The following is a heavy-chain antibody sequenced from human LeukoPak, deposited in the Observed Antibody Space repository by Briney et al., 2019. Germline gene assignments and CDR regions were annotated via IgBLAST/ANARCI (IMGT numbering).Heavy chain of an antibody. CDR3: ARDRSGSYYSYFDY. V-gene: IGHV1-69*13. CDR2: IIPIFGTA. J-gene: IGHJ4*02. D-gene: IGHD1-26*01. CDR1: GGTFSSYA. Sequence: ASVKVSCKASGGTFSSYAISWVRQAPEQGLEWMGGIIPIFGTANYAQKFQGRVTITADESTSTAYMELSSLRSEDTAVYYCARDRSGSYYSYFDYWGQGTLVTVSS.